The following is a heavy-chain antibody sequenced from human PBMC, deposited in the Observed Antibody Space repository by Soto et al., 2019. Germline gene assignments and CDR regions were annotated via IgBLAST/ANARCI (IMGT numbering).Heavy chain of an antibody. V-gene: IGHV3-48*02. CDR3: ARVMCGGDCYPSHNWFDP. J-gene: IGHJ5*02. Sequence: WGSLRLSCAASGFTFSSYSMNWVRQAPGKGLEWVSYISSSSSTIYYADSVKGRFTISRDNAKNSLYLQMNSLRDEDTAVYYCARVMCGGDCYPSHNWFDPWGQGTLVTVSS. D-gene: IGHD2-21*02. CDR2: ISSSSSTI. CDR1: GFTFSSYS.